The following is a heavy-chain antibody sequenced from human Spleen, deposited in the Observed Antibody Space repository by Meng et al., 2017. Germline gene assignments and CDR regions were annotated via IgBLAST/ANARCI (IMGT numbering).Heavy chain of an antibody. V-gene: IGHV3-23*01. D-gene: IGHD6-13*01. CDR3: AKFRAAANYYYGVDV. CDR2: ISAGGGST. CDR1: GFTFSSYV. J-gene: IGHJ6*02. Sequence: GGSLRLSCAASGFTFSSYVMWWVRQAPGKGLEWVSTISAGGGSTYYADSVKGRFTVSRDNSKNTLYLQMNSLRAEDTAVYYCAKFRAAANYYYGVDVWGQGTTVTVSS.